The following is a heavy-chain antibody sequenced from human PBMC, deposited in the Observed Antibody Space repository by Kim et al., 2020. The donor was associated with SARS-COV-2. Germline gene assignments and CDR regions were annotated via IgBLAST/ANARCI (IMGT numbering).Heavy chain of an antibody. Sequence: ASVNVSCKASGYTFTSYAMNWVRQAPGQGLEWMGWINTNTGNPTYAQGFTGRFVFSLDTSVSTAYLQISSLKAEDTAVYYCARVGVLLWEGHYYYGMDVWGQGTTVTVSS. CDR3: ARVGVLLWEGHYYYGMDV. D-gene: IGHD3-10*01. CDR1: GYTFTSYA. V-gene: IGHV7-4-1*02. J-gene: IGHJ6*02. CDR2: INTNTGNP.